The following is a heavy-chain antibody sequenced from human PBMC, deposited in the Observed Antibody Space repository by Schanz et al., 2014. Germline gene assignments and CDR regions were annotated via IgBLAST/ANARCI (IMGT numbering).Heavy chain of an antibody. Sequence: EVQLVQSGGGLVQPGGSLRLSCAASGFIFGSSVMAWVRQAPGKGLEWVSSISGDHRNTFYADSVKGRFTISRDNSKNTLYLQMNSLRAEDTAVYYCARGGPAYYFDDWGQGTLVTVSS. J-gene: IGHJ4*02. CDR2: ISGDHRNT. CDR1: GFIFGSSV. V-gene: IGHV3-23*04. CDR3: ARGGPAYYFDD.